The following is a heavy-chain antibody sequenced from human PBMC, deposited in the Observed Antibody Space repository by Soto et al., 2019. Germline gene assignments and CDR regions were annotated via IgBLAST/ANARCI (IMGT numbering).Heavy chain of an antibody. CDR2: IIPFFGTK. D-gene: IGHD5-12*01. CDR1: GGAFSSYS. CDR3: AKYSGNAWLDP. V-gene: IGHV1-69*01. J-gene: IGHJ5*02. Sequence: QVQLVQSGAEVKKPGSSVKVSCKASGGAFSSYSISWVRQSPGQGLEWMGGIIPFFGTKYYAQKFRGRVPITAGESTSTVYMELNGLRSDGTVIYYWAKYSGNAWLDPWGHGNLVNVSS.